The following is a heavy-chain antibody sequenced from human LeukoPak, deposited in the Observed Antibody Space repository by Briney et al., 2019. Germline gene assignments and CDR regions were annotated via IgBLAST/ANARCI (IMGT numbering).Heavy chain of an antibody. V-gene: IGHV4-39*07. CDR2: IYYSGST. J-gene: IGHJ4*02. Sequence: SETLSLTCTVSGGSISSSSYYWGWIRQPPGKGLEWIGSIYYSGSTYYNPSLKSRVTISVDTSKNQFSLKLSSVTAADTAVYYCAGTYYYDSSGYYHYSLWGQGTLVTVSS. D-gene: IGHD3-22*01. CDR3: AGTYYYDSSGYYHYSL. CDR1: GGSISSSSYY.